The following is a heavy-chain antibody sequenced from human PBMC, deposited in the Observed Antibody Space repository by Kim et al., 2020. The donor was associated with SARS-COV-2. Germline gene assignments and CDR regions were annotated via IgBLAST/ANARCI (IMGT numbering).Heavy chain of an antibody. D-gene: IGHD3-16*01. Sequence: SETLSLTCVVSGGSISSDSYHWGWIRQPPGKGMEWIGSIHYSGSTSYNPSLKSRTTISLDMSKKQFSLMVNSVTAADTAVYYCAGLAVVGGPTNDFWGQGTLITVSS. J-gene: IGHJ4*02. CDR2: IHYSGST. CDR1: GGSISSDSYH. V-gene: IGHV4-39*01. CDR3: AGLAVVGGPTNDF.